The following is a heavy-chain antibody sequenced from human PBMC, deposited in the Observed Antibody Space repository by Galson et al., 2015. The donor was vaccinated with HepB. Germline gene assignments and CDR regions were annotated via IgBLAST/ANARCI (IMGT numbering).Heavy chain of an antibody. CDR1: GYTFTSYG. Sequence: SVKVSCKASGYTFTSYGISWVRQAPGQGLEWMGWISAYNGNTNYAQKLQGRVTMTTDTSTSTAYMELRSLRSDDTAVYYCARSVRYDFWSGYYPNWFDPWGQGTLVTVSS. CDR2: ISAYNGNT. J-gene: IGHJ5*02. D-gene: IGHD3-3*01. CDR3: ARSVRYDFWSGYYPNWFDP. V-gene: IGHV1-18*04.